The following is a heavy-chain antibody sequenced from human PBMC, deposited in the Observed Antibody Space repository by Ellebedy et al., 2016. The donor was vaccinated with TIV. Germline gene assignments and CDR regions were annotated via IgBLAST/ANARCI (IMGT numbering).Heavy chain of an antibody. Sequence: GGSLRLSCAASGFTFNRYDFHWVRQATGKGLEWVSAIGAAGDTYYPGSVKGRFTISRDNAKNSVFLRMNTLRVEDTAVYHCARDGAYGDYSPGYYGMDVWGQGTTVTVSS. D-gene: IGHD3-22*01. J-gene: IGHJ6*02. CDR1: GFTFNRYD. CDR3: ARDGAYGDYSPGYYGMDV. V-gene: IGHV3-13*01. CDR2: IGAAGDT.